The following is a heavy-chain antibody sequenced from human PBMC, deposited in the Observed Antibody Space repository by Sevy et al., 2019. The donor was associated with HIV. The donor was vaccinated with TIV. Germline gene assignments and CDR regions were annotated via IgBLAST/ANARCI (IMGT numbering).Heavy chain of an antibody. CDR2: IYFTGNT. Sequence: SETLSLTCSVSGGSISSYFWTWVRQPPGKGLEWIGTIYFTGNTDYSPALKSRVILSLDTSKSQFSLTLKSVTAADTAIYFCARDSTTRPRVLDYWGQGTLVTVSS. CDR1: GGSISSYF. J-gene: IGHJ4*02. D-gene: IGHD1-1*01. V-gene: IGHV4-59*01. CDR3: ARDSTTRPRVLDY.